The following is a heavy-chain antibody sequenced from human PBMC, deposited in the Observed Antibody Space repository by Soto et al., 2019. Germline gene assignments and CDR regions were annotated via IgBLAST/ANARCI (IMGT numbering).Heavy chain of an antibody. CDR1: GGSISSYY. CDR3: ARHDGFSSGWIFDY. Sequence: SETLSLTCIVSGGSISSYYWSWIRQPPGKGLEWIGYTYYSGGTNYNPSLKSRVTISVDTSNNQFSLKLRSVTAADTAVYYCARHDGFSSGWIFDYWGHGTLVTVSS. D-gene: IGHD6-19*01. V-gene: IGHV4-59*08. J-gene: IGHJ4*01. CDR2: TYYSGGT.